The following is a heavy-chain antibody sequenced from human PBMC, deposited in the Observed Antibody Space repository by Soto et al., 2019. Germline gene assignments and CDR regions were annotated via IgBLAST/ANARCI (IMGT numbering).Heavy chain of an antibody. Sequence: QDQLVQSGAEVKKPGASVKVSCRASAYSFTNYGITWVRQAPGQGFEWMGWISAYNGNTNYAQKFQGRVTMTTDASTTTEYLELRSPRSDETAVYYCARDRGVDPRVAGNTHYYYSMDVWGKGATVTVSS. V-gene: IGHV1-18*01. J-gene: IGHJ6*04. CDR1: AYSFTNYG. D-gene: IGHD6-19*01. CDR3: ARDRGVDPRVAGNTHYYYSMDV. CDR2: ISAYNGNT.